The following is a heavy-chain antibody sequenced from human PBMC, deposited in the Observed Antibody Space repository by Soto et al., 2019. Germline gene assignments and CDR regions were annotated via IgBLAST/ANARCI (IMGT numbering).Heavy chain of an antibody. D-gene: IGHD6-13*01. CDR1: GFPFSAYN. V-gene: IGHV3-21*06. CDR2: ITSKTGQI. J-gene: IGHJ4*02. Sequence: GGSLRLSCTGSGFPFSAYNMNWVRQVPGKGPEWISSITSKTGQIYYAESVKGRFTISRDNAKNSLYLEMNRLGAEDTAVYFCAKRPITAPGYFDHWGQGTLVTAPQ. CDR3: AKRPITAPGYFDH.